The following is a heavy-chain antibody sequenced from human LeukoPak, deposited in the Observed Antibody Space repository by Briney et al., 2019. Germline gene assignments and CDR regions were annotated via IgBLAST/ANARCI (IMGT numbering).Heavy chain of an antibody. D-gene: IGHD4-23*01. Sequence: SETLSLTCTVSGYSISSGYYWGWIRQLPGKGLEWIGSIYHSGSTYNNPSLKSRLTISADTSKNQFSLRLSSVTAADTAVYYCVRVDNGGNYSDYWGQGTLVTVSS. CDR2: IYHSGST. CDR1: GYSISSGYY. J-gene: IGHJ4*02. CDR3: VRVDNGGNYSDY. V-gene: IGHV4-38-2*02.